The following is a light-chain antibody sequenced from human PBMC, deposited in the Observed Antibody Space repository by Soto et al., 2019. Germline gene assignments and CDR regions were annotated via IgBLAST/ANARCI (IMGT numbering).Light chain of an antibody. CDR1: QSVSSD. V-gene: IGKV3-15*01. J-gene: IGKJ4*01. Sequence: EVVMTQSPATLSVSPGERATLSCRASQSVSSDLAWYQHKPGQAPRLLIYGASSRATGIPVRFSGNGSGTEFTLTISSLQSEDVAVYYCQHYKNRPLTLGGGTKVDIK. CDR2: GAS. CDR3: QHYKNRPLT.